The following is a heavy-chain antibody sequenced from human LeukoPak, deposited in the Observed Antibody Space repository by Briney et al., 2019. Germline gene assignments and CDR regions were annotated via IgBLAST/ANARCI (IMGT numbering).Heavy chain of an antibody. J-gene: IGHJ4*02. D-gene: IGHD3-10*01. Sequence: PSETLSLTCTVSRGSISFFYWSWIRQPAGKGLEWIGRIYTSGNTNYNPSLKSRVTMSVDTSKNQFSLKLSSVTAADTAVYYCARDRYGSGSYYIDYWGQGTLVTVSS. CDR2: IYTSGNT. V-gene: IGHV4-4*07. CDR3: ARDRYGSGSYYIDY. CDR1: RGSISFFY.